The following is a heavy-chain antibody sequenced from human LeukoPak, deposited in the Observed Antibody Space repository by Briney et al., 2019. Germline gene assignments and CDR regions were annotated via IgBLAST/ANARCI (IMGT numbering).Heavy chain of an antibody. Sequence: ASVKVSCKASGYTFTSYGISWVRQAPGQGLEWMRWISAYNGNTNYAQKLQGRVTMTTDTSTSTAYMELRSLRSDDTAVYYCARDHTGYCSSTSCYAPFDYWGQGTLVTVSS. J-gene: IGHJ4*02. CDR3: ARDHTGYCSSTSCYAPFDY. CDR1: GYTFTSYG. D-gene: IGHD2-2*01. V-gene: IGHV1-18*01. CDR2: ISAYNGNT.